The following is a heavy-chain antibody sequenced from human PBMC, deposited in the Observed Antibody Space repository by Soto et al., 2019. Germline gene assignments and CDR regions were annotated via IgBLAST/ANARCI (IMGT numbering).Heavy chain of an antibody. CDR1: GGTFSSYA. D-gene: IGHD3-10*01. V-gene: IGHV1-69*01. CDR3: ARANSSAGAFDI. Sequence: HVQLVQSGAELKKPGLSVKVSCKASGGTFSSYAISWVRQAPGQGREWMGGIIPIVGTANYAQKFKGRVTITADESASTAYMELSSLRSEDTAVYYCARANSSAGAFDIWGQGTMVTVSS. J-gene: IGHJ3*02. CDR2: IIPIVGTA.